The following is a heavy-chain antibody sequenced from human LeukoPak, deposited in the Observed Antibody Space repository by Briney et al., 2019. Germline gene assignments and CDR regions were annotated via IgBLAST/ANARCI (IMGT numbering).Heavy chain of an antibody. CDR2: INAYNGNT. D-gene: IGHD3-10*01. CDR3: ASEYYYGSGSYPDY. J-gene: IGHJ4*02. Sequence: ASVKVSCKASGYTFTGYYMHWGRQAPGQGLEWMGWINAYNGNTNYAQKLQGRGTMTTDTSTSTAYITLRSLRSADTAVYYCASEYYYGSGSYPDYWGQGTLVTVSS. V-gene: IGHV1-18*04. CDR1: GYTFTGYY.